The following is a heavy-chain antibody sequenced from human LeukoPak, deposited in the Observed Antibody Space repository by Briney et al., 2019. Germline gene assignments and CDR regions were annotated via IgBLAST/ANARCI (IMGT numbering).Heavy chain of an antibody. CDR1: GYTFTGYY. CDR3: ASDSSGWSISDLDY. CDR2: INPNSGGT. J-gene: IGHJ4*02. V-gene: IGHV1-2*02. D-gene: IGHD6-19*01. Sequence: ASVKVSCKASGYTFTGYYMHWVRQAPGQGLEWMGWINPNSGGTNYAQKFQGRVTMTRDTSISTAYMELSRLGSDDTAVYYCASDSSGWSISDLDYWGQGTLVTVSS.